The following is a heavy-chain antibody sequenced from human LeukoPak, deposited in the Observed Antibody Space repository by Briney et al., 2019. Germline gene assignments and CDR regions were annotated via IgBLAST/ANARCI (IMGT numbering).Heavy chain of an antibody. V-gene: IGHV1-8*01. CDR2: MNPNSGNT. CDR3: LLQQGYCSGGSCYPDY. Sequence: ASVKVSCKSSGYTFTSYDIHWVRQATGQGLEWMGWMNPNSGNTGYAQKFQSRVTMTRNTSISTAYMELSSLRSEDTSVYCCLLQQGYCSGGSCYPDYWGQGTLVTVSS. J-gene: IGHJ4*02. D-gene: IGHD2-15*01. CDR1: GYTFTSYD.